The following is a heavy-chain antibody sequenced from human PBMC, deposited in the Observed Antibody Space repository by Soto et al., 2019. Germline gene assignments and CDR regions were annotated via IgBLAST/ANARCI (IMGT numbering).Heavy chain of an antibody. D-gene: IGHD1-1*01. CDR1: GFTFSSYG. Sequence: QVQLVESGGGVVQPGRSLRLSCAASGFTFSSYGMHWVRQAPGKGLEWEAVISYDGSNKYYADSVKVRFTISRDNSKNTLYQQMNSLSAEDTAGYYCAKDKGTAWGDYWGQGTLVTVSS. CDR3: AKDKGTAWGDY. J-gene: IGHJ4*02. V-gene: IGHV3-30*18. CDR2: ISYDGSNK.